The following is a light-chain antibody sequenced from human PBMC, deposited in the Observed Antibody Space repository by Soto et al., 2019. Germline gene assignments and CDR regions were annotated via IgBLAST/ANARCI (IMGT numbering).Light chain of an antibody. Sequence: DIPLTQSPSTLAASVGEIVDLTCRASQSIDRWLAWYQQKPGKAPKILIYHASSLETGVPSRFSGSGSGTEFTLTITSVQPDYFATYYCQHYNSYGTLGQGTKVDIK. CDR3: QHYNSYGT. CDR2: HAS. V-gene: IGKV1-5*01. J-gene: IGKJ1*01. CDR1: QSIDRW.